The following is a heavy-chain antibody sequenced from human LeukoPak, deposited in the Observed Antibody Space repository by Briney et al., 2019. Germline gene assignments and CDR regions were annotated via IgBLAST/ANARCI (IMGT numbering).Heavy chain of an antibody. Sequence: GGSLRLSCAASGFTFSSYWMSWVRQAPGKGLEWVANIKQDGSEKYYVGSVKGRFTISRDNAKNSLYLQMNSLRAEDTAVYYCARDGGDYDFWSGQGWFDPWGQGTLVTVSS. D-gene: IGHD3-3*01. CDR2: IKQDGSEK. V-gene: IGHV3-7*01. J-gene: IGHJ5*02. CDR1: GFTFSSYW. CDR3: ARDGGDYDFWSGQGWFDP.